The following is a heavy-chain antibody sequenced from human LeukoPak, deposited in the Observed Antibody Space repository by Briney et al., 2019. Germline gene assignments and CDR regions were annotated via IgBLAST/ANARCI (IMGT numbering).Heavy chain of an antibody. CDR2: IKRDGSEQ. CDR3: ARDHSENYLEY. J-gene: IGHJ4*02. V-gene: IGHV3-7*01. CDR1: GLTFNNYW. D-gene: IGHD5-18*01. Sequence: GGSLRLSCTASGLTFNNYWMSWVRQAPGKGLGWVANIKRDGSEQWYVGSVKGRFIISRDNAKNSVYLQMNSLRADDTAIYYCARDHSENYLEYWGQGTLVTVSS.